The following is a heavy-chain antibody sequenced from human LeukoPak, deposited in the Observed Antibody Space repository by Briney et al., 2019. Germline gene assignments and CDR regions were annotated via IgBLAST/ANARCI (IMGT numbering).Heavy chain of an antibody. CDR2: ISGSGGST. CDR1: GFTFSSYA. J-gene: IGHJ4*02. D-gene: IGHD5-24*01. V-gene: IGHV3-23*01. CDR3: AKARRDGYNYLHY. Sequence: GGSLRLSCAASGFTFSSYAMSWVRQAPGKGLEWVSAISGSGGSTYYADSVKGRFTISRENSKNTLYLQMNGLRAEDTAVYYCAKARRDGYNYLHYWGQGTLVTVSS.